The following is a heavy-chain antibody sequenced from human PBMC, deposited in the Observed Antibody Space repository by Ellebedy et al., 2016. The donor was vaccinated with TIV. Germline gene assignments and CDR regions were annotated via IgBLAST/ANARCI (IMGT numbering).Heavy chain of an antibody. J-gene: IGHJ4*02. D-gene: IGHD5-18*01. CDR3: AKGSSSGYNYDKVGFAY. V-gene: IGHV3-23*01. CDR1: GFTFRNFA. Sequence: GESLKISCAASGFTFRNFAMHWVRQTPGKGLEWVSVISAGSTSTHYTDSVKGRFTISRDNSQNTLFLQMNSLRAEDTAVYYCAKGSSSGYNYDKVGFAYWGQGILVTVSS. CDR2: ISAGSTST.